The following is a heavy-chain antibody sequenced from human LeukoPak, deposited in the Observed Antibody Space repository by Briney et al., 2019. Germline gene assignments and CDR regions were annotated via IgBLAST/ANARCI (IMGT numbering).Heavy chain of an antibody. J-gene: IGHJ3*02. Sequence: SETLSLTCNVSGGSISSTNYYWGWIRQAPGKGLEWLGNVYYTGTTYYNPSLKSRVTISVDTSKNQFSLKLSSVTAADTAVYYCARYSTTTFGAFDIWGQGTMVTVSS. V-gene: IGHV4-39*07. CDR3: ARYSTTTFGAFDI. CDR2: VYYTGTT. D-gene: IGHD6-13*01. CDR1: GGSISSTNYY.